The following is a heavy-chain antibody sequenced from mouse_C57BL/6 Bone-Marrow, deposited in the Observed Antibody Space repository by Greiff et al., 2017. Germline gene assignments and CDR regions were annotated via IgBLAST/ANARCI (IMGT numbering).Heavy chain of an antibody. CDR2: IDPSDSYT. V-gene: IGHV1-50*01. CDR3: AREGISYFDY. D-gene: IGHD5-2*01. Sequence: QVQLQQPGAELVKPGASVKLSCKASGYTFTSYWMQWVKQRPGQGLEWIGEIDPSDSYTNYNQKFKGKATLTVDTSSSTAYMQLSSLTSEDSAVYYCAREGISYFDYWVRGTALTVTS. CDR1: GYTFTSYW. J-gene: IGHJ2*01.